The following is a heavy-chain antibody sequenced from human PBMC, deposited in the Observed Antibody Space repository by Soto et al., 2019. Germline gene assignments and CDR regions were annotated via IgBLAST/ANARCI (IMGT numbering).Heavy chain of an antibody. D-gene: IGHD6-19*01. J-gene: IGHJ4*02. Sequence: EVQLLESGGGLVQPGGSQRLSCAASAFTFRSYAMGWVRQSPGKGLEWVSAISGSGSSTYYADSVKGRFTISRDNSKNTLYLQMNSLIAEDTAVYYCAKGPSSGWWYFRYWGQGTLVTVSS. CDR1: AFTFRSYA. V-gene: IGHV3-23*01. CDR3: AKGPSSGWWYFRY. CDR2: ISGSGSST.